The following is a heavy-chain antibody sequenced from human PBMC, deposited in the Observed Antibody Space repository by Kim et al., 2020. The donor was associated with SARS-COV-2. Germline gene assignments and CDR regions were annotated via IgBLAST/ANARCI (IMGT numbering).Heavy chain of an antibody. J-gene: IGHJ1*01. D-gene: IGHD3-9*01. CDR3: ARTLTGTTESFEY. Sequence: GGSLRLSCAASGFTFGSYWMTWVRQAPGKGLEWVSNIKQDGTQQYYVDSVRGRFTVSRDGANMYLQMNSLRAEDTAVYYCARTLTGTTESFEYWGRGTLVTVFS. CDR2: IKQDGTQQ. CDR1: GFTFGSYW. V-gene: IGHV3-7*03.